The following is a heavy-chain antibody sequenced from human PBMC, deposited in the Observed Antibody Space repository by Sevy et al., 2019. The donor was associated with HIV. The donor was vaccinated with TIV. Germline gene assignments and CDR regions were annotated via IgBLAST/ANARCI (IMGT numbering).Heavy chain of an antibody. D-gene: IGHD2-8*01. J-gene: IGHJ6*02. CDR3: ARGRKTTQEWLEELDYYYGMDV. CDR2: IRYDGSNK. V-gene: IGHV3-30*02. Sequence: GGSLRLSCAASGFTFSTYDMHWFRQAPGKGLKGVAYIRYDGSNKNYGDSVRGRFTISRDNSKSTLYVQLNSLRAEDTAVYYCARGRKTTQEWLEELDYYYGMDVWGQGTSVTVSS. CDR1: GFTFSTYD.